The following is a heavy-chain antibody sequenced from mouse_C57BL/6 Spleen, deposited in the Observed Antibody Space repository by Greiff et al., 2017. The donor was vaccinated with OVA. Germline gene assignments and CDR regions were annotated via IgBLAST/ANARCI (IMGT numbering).Heavy chain of an antibody. Sequence: QVQLQQPGAELVMPGASVKLSCKASGYTFTSYWMHWVKQRPGQGLEWIGEIDPSDSYTNYNQKFKGKSTLTVDKSSSTAYMQLSSLTSEDSAVYYCARSGYYGSSRTFAYWGQGTLVTVSA. V-gene: IGHV1-69*01. CDR3: ARSGYYGSSRTFAY. D-gene: IGHD1-1*01. J-gene: IGHJ3*01. CDR1: GYTFTSYW. CDR2: IDPSDSYT.